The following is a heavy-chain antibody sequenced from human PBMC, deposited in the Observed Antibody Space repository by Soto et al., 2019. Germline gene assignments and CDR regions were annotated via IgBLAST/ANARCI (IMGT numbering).Heavy chain of an antibody. J-gene: IGHJ1*01. Sequence: QEQLVESGGGVVQPGRSLNLSCATSGFTFSNSGFHWVRQAPGKGLEWVATLSYDGRNTHYAESVKGRFTISRDKAKKMVFLLMDNLRAEDTAVYYCVKIRGSWVFGNLQFWGQGTLVIVST. CDR1: GFTFSNSG. V-gene: IGHV3-30*18. CDR2: LSYDGRNT. CDR3: VKIRGSWVFGNLQF. D-gene: IGHD6-13*01.